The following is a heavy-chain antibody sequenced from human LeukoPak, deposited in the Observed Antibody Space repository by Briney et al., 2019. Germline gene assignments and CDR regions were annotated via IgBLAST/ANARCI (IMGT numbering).Heavy chain of an antibody. V-gene: IGHV3-30-3*01. Sequence: PGGSLRLSCAASGITFTTYPMHWVRQAPGKGLEWVAVILYDGSNEYYTDSVKGRFTISRDNSKNTLYLQMNSLRPEDTAVYYCARDQGSFSSGWYFYWGQGTLVTVSS. J-gene: IGHJ4*02. D-gene: IGHD6-19*01. CDR1: GITFTTYP. CDR3: ARDQGSFSSGWYFY. CDR2: ILYDGSNE.